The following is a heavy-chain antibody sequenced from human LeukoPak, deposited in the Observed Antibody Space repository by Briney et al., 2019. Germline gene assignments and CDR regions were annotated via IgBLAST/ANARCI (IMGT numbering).Heavy chain of an antibody. CDR1: GFTFSSYA. D-gene: IGHD3-22*01. Sequence: GSLRLSCAASGFTFSSYAMSWVRQAPGKGLEWVSAISGSGGSTYYADSVKGRFTISRDNSKNTQYLQMNSLRAEDTAVYYCAKPYYYDSSGYYYDPEFFDYWGQGTLVTVSS. CDR3: AKPYYYDSSGYYYDPEFFDY. V-gene: IGHV3-23*01. J-gene: IGHJ4*02. CDR2: ISGSGGST.